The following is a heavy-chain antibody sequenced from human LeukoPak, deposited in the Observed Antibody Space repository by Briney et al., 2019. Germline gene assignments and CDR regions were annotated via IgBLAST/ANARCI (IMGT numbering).Heavy chain of an antibody. CDR3: ARARSSGYSSGWPQRGYYYYYGMDV. CDR1: GGSISSSSYY. Sequence: KPSETLSLTCTVSGGSISSSSYYWGWIRQPPGKGLEWIGSIYYSGSTNYNPSLKSRVTISVDTSKNQFSLKLSSVTAADTAVYYCARARSSGYSSGWPQRGYYYYYGMDVWGQGTTVTVSS. J-gene: IGHJ6*02. V-gene: IGHV4-39*07. CDR2: IYYSGST. D-gene: IGHD6-19*01.